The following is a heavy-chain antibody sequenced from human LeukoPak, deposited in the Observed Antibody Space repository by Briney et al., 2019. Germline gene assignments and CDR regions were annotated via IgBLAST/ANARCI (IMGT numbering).Heavy chain of an antibody. V-gene: IGHV4-59*08. D-gene: IGHD2-2*01. Sequence: SETLSLTCTVSGGSISSYYWSWIRQPPGKGLEWIGFIYYSGSTNYNPSLKSRVTISVDTSKNQFSLKLSSVTAADTAVYYCARLPAYCSSTSCYYDYWGQGTLVTVSS. CDR1: GGSISSYY. J-gene: IGHJ4*02. CDR3: ARLPAYCSSTSCYYDY. CDR2: IYYSGST.